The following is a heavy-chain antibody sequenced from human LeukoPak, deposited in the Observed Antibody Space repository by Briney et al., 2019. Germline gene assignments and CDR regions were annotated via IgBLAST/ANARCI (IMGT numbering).Heavy chain of an antibody. D-gene: IGHD3-22*01. CDR3: ARIFITLDAFDI. V-gene: IGHV3-48*01. J-gene: IGHJ3*02. CDR2: ISTSSSTI. CDR1: GFTFSTYS. Sequence: GGSLRLSCAASGFTFSTYSMNWVSQAPGKGLEWVSYISTSSSTIYYADSVKGRFTISRDNAKNSLYLQMNSLRAEDTAVYYCARIFITLDAFDIWGQGTMVTVSS.